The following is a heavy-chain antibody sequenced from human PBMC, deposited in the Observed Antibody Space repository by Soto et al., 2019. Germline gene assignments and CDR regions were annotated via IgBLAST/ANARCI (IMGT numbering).Heavy chain of an antibody. CDR1: GYTFTSYG. Sequence: QVQLVQSGAEVKKPGASVKVSCKASGYTFTSYGISWVRQAPGQGLEWMGWISAYNGNTNYAQKLQGRVTMTTDTXTIXAYMELRSLRSDDTAVYYCARDRSEVMGYYYGMDVWGQGTTVTVSS. CDR3: ARDRSEVMGYYYGMDV. D-gene: IGHD2-21*01. CDR2: ISAYNGNT. J-gene: IGHJ6*02. V-gene: IGHV1-18*01.